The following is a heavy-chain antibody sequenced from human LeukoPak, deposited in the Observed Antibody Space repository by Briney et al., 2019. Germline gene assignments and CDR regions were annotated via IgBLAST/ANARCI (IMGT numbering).Heavy chain of an antibody. J-gene: IGHJ4*02. CDR3: AKDRTAAGDYEDY. V-gene: IGHV3-30*02. D-gene: IGHD6-13*01. Sequence: PGGSLRLSCVASGFSFRSFVMHWVRQAPGKGLDWVACIRYDGSVKYYADSVKGRFTISRDNPKNTLFLQMNSLRPKDTAVYYCAKDRTAAGDYEDYWGQGTLVTVSS. CDR2: IRYDGSVK. CDR1: GFSFRSFV.